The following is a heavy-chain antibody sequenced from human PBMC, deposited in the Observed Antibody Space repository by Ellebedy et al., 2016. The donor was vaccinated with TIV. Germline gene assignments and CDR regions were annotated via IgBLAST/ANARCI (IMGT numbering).Heavy chain of an antibody. Sequence: SGPTLVNPTQPLTLTCSFSGFSLTATGMCVSWIRQPPGKALEGLARIDWDDDKYYNTSLRTRLTLSKDTYKNQVVLTTTNIDPVDTATYYCARITSNKGGSSWCMDVWGPGTTVTVSS. D-gene: IGHD6-13*01. CDR2: IDWDDDK. CDR1: GFSLTATGMC. J-gene: IGHJ6*02. CDR3: ARITSNKGGSSWCMDV. V-gene: IGHV2-70*11.